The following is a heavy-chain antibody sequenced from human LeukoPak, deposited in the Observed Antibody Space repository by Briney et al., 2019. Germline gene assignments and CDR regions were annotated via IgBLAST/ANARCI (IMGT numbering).Heavy chain of an antibody. V-gene: IGHV1-46*01. Sequence: ASVTVSCKASGYTFTSYYMHWVRQAPGQGLEWMGIINPSGGSTSYAQKFQGRVTMTRDTSTSTVYMELSSLRSEDTAVYYCARSDTAMVFDYWGQGTLVTVSS. J-gene: IGHJ4*02. D-gene: IGHD5-18*01. CDR3: ARSDTAMVFDY. CDR1: GYTFTSYY. CDR2: INPSGGST.